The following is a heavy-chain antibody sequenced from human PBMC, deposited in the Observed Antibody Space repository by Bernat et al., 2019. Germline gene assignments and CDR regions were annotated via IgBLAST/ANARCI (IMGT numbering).Heavy chain of an antibody. CDR2: VSSSGGST. Sequence: EVQLLESGGGLVQPGGSLRLSCAASAFTFSSYAMSWVRQAPGKGLEWVSTVSSSGGSTYYADSVKGRFSISRDNSKNTLYLQMNSLRAEDMAVYYCAKGVYGLGGFDYWGQGTLVTVSS. V-gene: IGHV3-23*01. J-gene: IGHJ4*02. CDR1: AFTFSSYA. CDR3: AKGVYGLGGFDY. D-gene: IGHD5/OR15-5a*01.